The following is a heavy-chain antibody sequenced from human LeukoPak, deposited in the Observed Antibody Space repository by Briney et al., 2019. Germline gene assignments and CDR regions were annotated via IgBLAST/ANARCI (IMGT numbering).Heavy chain of an antibody. V-gene: IGHV3-23*01. CDR2: ISGSGGST. Sequence: GGSLRLSCAASGFTFSSYAMSWVRQAPGKGLEWVSAISGSGGSTYYADSVKGRFTISRDNSKNTLYLQMNSLRAEDTAVYYCAKQIRDCSSTSCYDLCDYWGQGTLVTVSS. CDR3: AKQIRDCSSTSCYDLCDY. CDR1: GFTFSSYA. J-gene: IGHJ4*02. D-gene: IGHD2-2*01.